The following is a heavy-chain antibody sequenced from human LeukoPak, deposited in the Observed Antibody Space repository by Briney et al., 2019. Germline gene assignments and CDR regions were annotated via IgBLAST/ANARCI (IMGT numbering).Heavy chain of an antibody. D-gene: IGHD2-2*01. V-gene: IGHV4-39*01. Sequence: PSETLSLTCTVSGGSISSSSYYWGWIRQPPGKGLEWIGSIYYSGSTYYNPSLKSRVTISVDTSKNQFSLELSSVTAADTAVYYCARRVPAAIGNWFVPWGQGTLVTVSS. J-gene: IGHJ5*02. CDR3: ARRVPAAIGNWFVP. CDR1: GGSISSSSYY. CDR2: IYYSGST.